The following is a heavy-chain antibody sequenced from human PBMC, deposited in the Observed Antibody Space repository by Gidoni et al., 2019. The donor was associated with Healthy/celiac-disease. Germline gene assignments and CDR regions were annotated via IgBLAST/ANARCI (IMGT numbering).Heavy chain of an antibody. CDR1: GGTFSSYA. D-gene: IGHD2-2*01. CDR3: AREAGYPGAFDI. Sequence: QVQMVQSGDEVKKPGYSVKVSCKAAGGTFSSYAISWVRQAPGQGLEWMGGIIPIFGTATYAQKFQGRVTITADESTSTAYMELSSLRSEDPAVYYCAREAGYPGAFDIWGQGTMVTVSS. V-gene: IGHV1-69*01. J-gene: IGHJ3*02. CDR2: IIPIFGTA.